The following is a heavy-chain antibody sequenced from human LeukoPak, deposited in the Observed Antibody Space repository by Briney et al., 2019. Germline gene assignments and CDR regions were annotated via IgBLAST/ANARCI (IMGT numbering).Heavy chain of an antibody. J-gene: IGHJ4*02. CDR2: IYYSGST. Sequence: PSETLSLTCTVSGGSISSSSYYWGWIRQPPGKGLEWIGSIYYSGSTYYNPSLKSRVTISVDTSKNQFSLKLSSVTAADTAVYYCARVIRGYCSGGSCESFDYWGQGTLVTVSS. CDR1: GGSISSSSYY. D-gene: IGHD2-15*01. CDR3: ARVIRGYCSGGSCESFDY. V-gene: IGHV4-39*07.